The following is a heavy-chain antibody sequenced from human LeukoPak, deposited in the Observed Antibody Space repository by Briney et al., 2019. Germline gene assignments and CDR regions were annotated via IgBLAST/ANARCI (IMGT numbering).Heavy chain of an antibody. J-gene: IGHJ5*02. CDR3: ARATGYSSGWYDH. V-gene: IGHV4-59*01. Sequence: SETLSLTCAVYGGSFSGYYWSWIRQPPGKGLEWIGYIYYSGSTNYNPSLKSRVTISVDTSKNQFSLKLSSVTAADTAAYYCARATGYSSGWYDHWGQGTLVTVSS. CDR2: IYYSGST. CDR1: GGSFSGYY. D-gene: IGHD6-19*01.